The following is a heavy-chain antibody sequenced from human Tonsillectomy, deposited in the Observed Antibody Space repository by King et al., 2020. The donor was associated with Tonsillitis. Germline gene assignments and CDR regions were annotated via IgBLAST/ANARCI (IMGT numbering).Heavy chain of an antibody. V-gene: IGHV3-11*05. CDR3: ATRSTYYDFWSAHEGENYFDY. CDR2: ISNSSSYT. CDR1: GFTFSDYY. J-gene: IGHJ4*02. D-gene: IGHD3-3*01. Sequence: VQLVESGGGLVKPGGSLRPSFAAPGFTFSDYYMSWIRQAPGEGLGWGSYISNSSSYTNYPDSVKGRLTISRDNAKNSLYPQKNSLRAEDTAVYYCATRSTYYDFWSAHEGENYFDYWGQGTLVTVSS.